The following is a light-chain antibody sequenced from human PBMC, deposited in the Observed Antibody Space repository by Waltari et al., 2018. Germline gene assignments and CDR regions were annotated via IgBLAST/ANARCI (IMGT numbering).Light chain of an antibody. CDR3: QKYGTLPAT. Sequence: IVLTQSPGTLSLSPGERATLSCRASQSVSRTLAWYQQKPGQAPRLLIYDASTRATGSPDRFSGSGFGTDFSLTISRLEPEDFAVYYCQKYGTLPATFGQGTTVEIK. V-gene: IGKV3-20*01. CDR2: DAS. CDR1: QSVSRT. J-gene: IGKJ1*01.